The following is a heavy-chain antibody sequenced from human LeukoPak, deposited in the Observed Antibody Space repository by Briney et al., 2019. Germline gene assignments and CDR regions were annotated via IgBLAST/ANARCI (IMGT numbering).Heavy chain of an antibody. J-gene: IGHJ3*02. D-gene: IGHD3-10*01. Sequence: GGSLRLSCAASGFTFSSYWMHWVRQVPGKGLVWVSRINSDGSSTGYAASVKGRLTLSRDNAKNTLYVQMTSLRAEDTAVYYCATGSGHVFYIGGRGKMVTVSS. CDR2: INSDGSST. V-gene: IGHV3-74*01. CDR1: GFTFSSYW. CDR3: ATGSGHVFYI.